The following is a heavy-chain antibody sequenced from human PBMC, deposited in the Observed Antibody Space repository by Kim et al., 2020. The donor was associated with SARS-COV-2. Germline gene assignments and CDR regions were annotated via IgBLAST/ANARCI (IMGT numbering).Heavy chain of an antibody. V-gene: IGHV3-15*01. D-gene: IGHD6-13*01. CDR2: IKSKTDGGTT. CDR3: TTGPVLYSSSTQGGYYYGMDV. Sequence: GGSLRLSCAASGFTFSNAWMSWVRQAPGKGLEWVGRIKSKTDGGTTDYAAPVKGRFTISRDDSKNTLYLQMNSLKTEDTAVYYCTTGPVLYSSSTQGGYYYGMDVWGQGTTVTVSS. J-gene: IGHJ6*02. CDR1: GFTFSNAW.